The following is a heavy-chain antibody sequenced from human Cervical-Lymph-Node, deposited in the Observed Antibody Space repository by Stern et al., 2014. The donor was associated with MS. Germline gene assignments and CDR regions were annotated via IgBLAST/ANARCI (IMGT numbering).Heavy chain of an antibody. V-gene: IGHV3-23*04. Sequence: VQLVQSGGGLVQPGGTLRLSCAASGFTFSSESMGWVRQTPEKGLEWISTIRDGGGSTYYAASVKGRFTLSRDNYKNTLYLQMNSLRADDTARYYCAKEEMAVAGTTNYWGQGTLVTVSS. CDR1: GFTFSSES. CDR3: AKEEMAVAGTTNY. D-gene: IGHD6-19*01. J-gene: IGHJ4*02. CDR2: IRDGGGST.